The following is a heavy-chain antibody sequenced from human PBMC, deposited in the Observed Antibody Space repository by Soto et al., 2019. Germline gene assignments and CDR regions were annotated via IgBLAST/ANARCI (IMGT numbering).Heavy chain of an antibody. D-gene: IGHD6-19*01. CDR3: VRDQYSGGWHGDF. V-gene: IGHV3-48*03. Sequence: EVQLVESGGGLVQPGGSLRLSCAASGFTFSSFEMNWVRQSPGKGLEWVSYISESGSTRYYADSVKGRFTISRDNAKNSLYLQMNSLRAEDTAVYYCVRDQYSGGWHGDFRGQGILVTVSS. CDR2: ISESGSTR. CDR1: GFTFSSFE. J-gene: IGHJ4*02.